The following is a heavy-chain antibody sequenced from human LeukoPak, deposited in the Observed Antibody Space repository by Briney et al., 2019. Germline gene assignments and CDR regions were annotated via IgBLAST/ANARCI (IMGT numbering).Heavy chain of an antibody. J-gene: IGHJ5*02. CDR3: ARDLYCSSTSCYTASFDP. CDR2: ISAYNGNT. D-gene: IGHD2-2*02. Sequence: ASVKVSCKASGYTFTCYGISWVRQAPGQGLEWMGWISAYNGNTNYAQKLQGRVTMTTDTSTSTAYMELRSLRSDDTAVYYCARDLYCSSTSCYTASFDPWGQGTLVTVSS. CDR1: GYTFTCYG. V-gene: IGHV1-18*01.